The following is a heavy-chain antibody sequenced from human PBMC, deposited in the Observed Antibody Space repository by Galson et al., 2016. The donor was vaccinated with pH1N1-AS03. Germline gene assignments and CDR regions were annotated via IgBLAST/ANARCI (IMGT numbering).Heavy chain of an antibody. J-gene: IGHJ6*02. V-gene: IGHV4-4*02. CDR2: VSHAGRT. CDR1: GDSISTSNW. Sequence: LSLTCAVSGDSISTSNWWSWVRQPPGKGLEWIGEVSHAGRTNYSPSLKSRVTISLDKSKNQFSLQLTSVTAADTAVYYCARDVLPYSLGMDVWGQGTTVTVSS. CDR3: ARDVLPYSLGMDV. D-gene: IGHD5-18*01.